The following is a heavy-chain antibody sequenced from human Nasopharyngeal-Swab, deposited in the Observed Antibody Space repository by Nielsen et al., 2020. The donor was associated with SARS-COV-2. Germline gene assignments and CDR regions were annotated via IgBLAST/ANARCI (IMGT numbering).Heavy chain of an antibody. CDR2: IYPRDSDT. Sequence: GESLKTSCKGSGYSFTSYWIAWVRQMPGKRLEWMGIIYPRDSDTRYSPSFQGQVTTSADKSISTAYLQWSSLKASDTAMYYCVRPEGVATSFKYYFQYGMDVWGQGTMVTVPS. CDR1: GYSFTSYW. V-gene: IGHV5-51*01. J-gene: IGHJ6*02. D-gene: IGHD3-10*01. CDR3: VRPEGVATSFKYYFQYGMDV.